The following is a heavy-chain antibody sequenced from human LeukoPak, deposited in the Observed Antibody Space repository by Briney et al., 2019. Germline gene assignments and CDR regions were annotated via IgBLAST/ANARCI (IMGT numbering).Heavy chain of an antibody. D-gene: IGHD3-10*01. Sequence: PGVSLRLSCAPSGFTVSSNYMSCVRQSPGKGLEWVSVIYSGGSTYYADSVKGRFTISRDNSKNTLYLQMNSLRAEDTAVYYCERDADYYAIDYWGQGTLVTVSS. J-gene: IGHJ4*02. CDR1: GFTVSSNY. CDR2: IYSGGST. V-gene: IGHV3-66*02. CDR3: ERDADYYAIDY.